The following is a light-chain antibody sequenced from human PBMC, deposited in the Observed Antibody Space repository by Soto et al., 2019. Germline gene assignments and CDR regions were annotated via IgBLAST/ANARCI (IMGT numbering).Light chain of an antibody. CDR2: DAS. V-gene: IGKV1-5*01. J-gene: IGKJ1*01. CDR3: QQYNRPLT. Sequence: DIQMTQSPSALSASVGDRVTITCRASQTITTWLAWYQQKPGKAPKLLIYDASSLESGVPSRFSGSGSGTDFTLAISSLQHDDFATYYCQQYNRPLTFGQGTKVEMK. CDR1: QTITTW.